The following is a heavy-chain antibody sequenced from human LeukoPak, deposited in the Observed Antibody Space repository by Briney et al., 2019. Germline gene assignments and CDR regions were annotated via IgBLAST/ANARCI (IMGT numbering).Heavy chain of an antibody. Sequence: SGGSLRLSCAASGFTFSSYWMSWVRQAPGKGLEWVANIKEDGSEKYYVDSVKGRFTISRDNAKNSLYLQMNSLRAEDTAVYYCAREYYDFWSPMGLYYYYMDVWGKGTTVTVSS. V-gene: IGHV3-7*01. D-gene: IGHD3-3*01. J-gene: IGHJ6*03. CDR2: IKEDGSEK. CDR1: GFTFSSYW. CDR3: AREYYDFWSPMGLYYYYMDV.